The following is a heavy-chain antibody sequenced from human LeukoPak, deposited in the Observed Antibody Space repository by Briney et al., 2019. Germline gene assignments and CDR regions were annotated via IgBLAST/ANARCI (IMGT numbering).Heavy chain of an antibody. J-gene: IGHJ4*02. CDR1: GGSFSGYY. CDR3: ARDIPPSIGYTGGQGNDY. D-gene: IGHD6-13*01. Sequence: SETLSLTCAVYGGSFSGYYWSWIRQPPGKGLEWIGEINHSGSTNYNPSLKSRVTISVDTSKNQFSLKLSSVTAADTAVYYCARDIPPSIGYTGGQGNDYWGQGTLVTVSS. V-gene: IGHV4-34*01. CDR2: INHSGST.